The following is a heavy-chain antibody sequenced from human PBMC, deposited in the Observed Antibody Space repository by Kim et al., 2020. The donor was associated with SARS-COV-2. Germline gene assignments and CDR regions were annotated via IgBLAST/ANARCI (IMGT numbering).Heavy chain of an antibody. D-gene: IGHD6-6*01. J-gene: IGHJ2*01. CDR1: GGSISSYY. CDR3: ASRWGSSSSFYWYFDL. Sequence: SETLSLTCTVSGGSISSYYWSWIRQPPGKGLEWIGYIYYSGSTNYNPSLKSRVTISVDTSKNQFSLKLSSVTAADTAVYYCASRWGSSSSFYWYFDLWGRGTLVTVSS. V-gene: IGHV4-59*01. CDR2: IYYSGST.